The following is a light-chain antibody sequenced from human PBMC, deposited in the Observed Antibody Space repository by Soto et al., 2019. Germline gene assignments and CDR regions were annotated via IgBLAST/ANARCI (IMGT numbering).Light chain of an antibody. J-gene: IGKJ1*01. CDR2: KAS. CDR3: QQDNSSPT. Sequence: DIQMTQSPSTLSASVGDRVTITCRASQSISSWLAWYQQKPGKAPKLLIYKASSLESGVPSRFSGSGSGTEFTLTLSSLQPDDFATYYCQQDNSSPTFGQGTKVEIK. CDR1: QSISSW. V-gene: IGKV1-5*03.